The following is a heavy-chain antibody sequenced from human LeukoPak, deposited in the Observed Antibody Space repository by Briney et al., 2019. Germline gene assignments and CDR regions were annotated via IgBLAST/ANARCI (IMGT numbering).Heavy chain of an antibody. Sequence: GASVKVSCKASGYTFTGYYIHWVRQAPGQGLEWMGWINPNSGGTDYAQKFQGRVTITRDTSISTAYMELRRLRSDDTAVYYCAREIVGTTPGYWGQGTLVTVSS. V-gene: IGHV1-2*02. D-gene: IGHD1-26*01. J-gene: IGHJ4*02. CDR1: GYTFTGYY. CDR3: AREIVGTTPGY. CDR2: INPNSGGT.